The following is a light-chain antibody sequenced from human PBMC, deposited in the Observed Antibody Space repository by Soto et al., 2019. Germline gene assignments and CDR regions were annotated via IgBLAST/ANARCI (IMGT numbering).Light chain of an antibody. CDR2: DVS. CDR3: QLYGTSPKT. J-gene: IGKJ1*01. Sequence: DNQLTQSPSSISASVGDRVTITCRASQAVNSWLAWFQQKPGMAPKLVIYDVSSLQSGVPSRFSGSGSGTEFTLTISRLEPEDFAVYYCQLYGTSPKTFGQGTKVEI. V-gene: IGKV1-12*01. CDR1: QAVNSW.